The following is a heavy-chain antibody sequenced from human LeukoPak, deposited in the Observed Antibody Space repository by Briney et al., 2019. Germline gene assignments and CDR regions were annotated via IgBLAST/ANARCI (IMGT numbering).Heavy chain of an antibody. D-gene: IGHD2-2*01. CDR1: GYTLTELS. J-gene: IGHJ5*02. Sequence: GASVKVSCKVSGYTLTELSMHWVRQAPGKGLEWMGGFDPEDGEAIYAQKFQGRVTMTEDTSTDTAYMELSSLRSEDTAVYYCATVNPQYCSSTSCSFNWLDPWGQGTLVTVSS. V-gene: IGHV1-24*01. CDR3: ATVNPQYCSSTSCSFNWLDP. CDR2: FDPEDGEA.